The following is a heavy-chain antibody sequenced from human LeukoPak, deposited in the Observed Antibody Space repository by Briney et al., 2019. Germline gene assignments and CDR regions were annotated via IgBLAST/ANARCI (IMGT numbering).Heavy chain of an antibody. CDR3: AREPLFTIFGVVTDY. V-gene: IGHV3-23*01. D-gene: IGHD3-3*01. CDR1: GFTFSSYA. CDR2: ISGSGGST. Sequence: GGSLRLSCAASGFTFSSYAMSWVRQAPGKGLEWVSSISGSGGSTYYADSVKGRFTISRDNSKITLYLQMNSLRAEDTAVYYCAREPLFTIFGVVTDYWGQGTLVTVSS. J-gene: IGHJ4*02.